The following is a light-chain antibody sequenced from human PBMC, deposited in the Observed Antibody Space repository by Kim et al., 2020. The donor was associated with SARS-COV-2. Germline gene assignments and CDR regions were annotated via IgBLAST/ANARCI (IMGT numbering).Light chain of an antibody. CDR3: QSYDSSLSGSYV. J-gene: IGLJ1*01. CDR1: SSNTGAGYD. V-gene: IGLV1-40*01. CDR2: GNS. Sequence: VTDSCTGSSSNTGAGYDVHWYQQLPGTAPKLLIYGNSNRPSGVPDRFSGSKSGTSASLAITGLQAEDEADYYCQSYDSSLSGSYVFGTGTKVTVL.